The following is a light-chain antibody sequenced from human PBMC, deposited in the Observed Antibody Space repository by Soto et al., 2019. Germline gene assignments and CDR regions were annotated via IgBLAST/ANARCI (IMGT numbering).Light chain of an antibody. CDR1: QSVSSSY. CDR2: GAS. CDR3: QQYASSPLN. V-gene: IGKV3-20*01. J-gene: IGKJ4*01. Sequence: LSPGERATLSCRASQSVSSSYLAWYQQKPGQAPRLLIYGASSRATGIPDRFSGSGSGTDFTLTISRLEPEDFAVYYCQQYASSPLNFGGGTKV.